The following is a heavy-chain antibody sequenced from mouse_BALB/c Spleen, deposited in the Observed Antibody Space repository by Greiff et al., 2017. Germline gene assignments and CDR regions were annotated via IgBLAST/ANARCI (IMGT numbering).Heavy chain of an antibody. CDR2: IWTGGGT. CDR3: VRDGYCLTWFAY. J-gene: IGHJ3*01. CDR1: GFSLTSYD. D-gene: IGHD2-3*01. V-gene: IGHV2-9-2*01. Sequence: VQLQQSGPGLVAPSQSLSISCTVSGFSLTSYDISWIRQPPGKGLEWLGVIWTGGGTNYNSAFMSRLNISKDNSMSQVFLKMNSLQTDDTAIYYCVRDGYCLTWFAYWGQGTLVTVSA.